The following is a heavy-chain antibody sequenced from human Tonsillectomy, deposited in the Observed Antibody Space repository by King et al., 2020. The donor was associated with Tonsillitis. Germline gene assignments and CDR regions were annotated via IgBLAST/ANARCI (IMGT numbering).Heavy chain of an antibody. CDR2: IYPGDSDT. V-gene: IGHV5-51*03. CDR3: ARIPFSDYDNTGSYSFFDY. J-gene: IGHJ4*02. D-gene: IGHD3-22*01. CDR1: GYSFTSYW. Sequence: VQLVQSGAEVKQPGASLKISCKGSGYSFTSYWIGWVRQMPGKGLEWMGIIYPGDSDTRYSPSFQGQVTISADKSISTAYLQWSSLKASDTAMYYCARIPFSDYDNTGSYSFFDYWGQGTLVTVSS.